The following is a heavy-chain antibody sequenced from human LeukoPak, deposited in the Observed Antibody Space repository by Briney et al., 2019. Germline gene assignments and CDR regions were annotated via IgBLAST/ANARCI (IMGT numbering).Heavy chain of an antibody. CDR2: INHSGST. D-gene: IGHD3-10*01. V-gene: IGHV4-34*01. Sequence: SETLSLTCAVYGGSFSGYYWSWIRQPPGKGLEWIGEINHSGSTNYSPSLKSRVTISVDTSKNQFSLKLSSVTAADTAVYYCARGRHNYYGSGSYVCDYWGQGTLVTVSS. CDR3: ARGRHNYYGSGSYVCDY. CDR1: GGSFSGYY. J-gene: IGHJ4*02.